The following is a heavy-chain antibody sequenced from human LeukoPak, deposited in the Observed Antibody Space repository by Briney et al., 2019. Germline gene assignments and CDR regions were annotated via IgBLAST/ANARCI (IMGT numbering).Heavy chain of an antibody. V-gene: IGHV1-2*02. J-gene: IGHJ6*03. CDR2: INPNSGGT. CDR3: ARDITVYGNYHMDV. D-gene: IGHD4-17*01. Sequence: ASVKVSCKASGYTFTGYYMHWVRQAPGQGLEWMGWINPNSGGTNYAQKFQGRVTMTTDTSTSTAHMELRSLRSDDTAVYYCARDITVYGNYHMDVWGKGTTVTVSS. CDR1: GYTFTGYY.